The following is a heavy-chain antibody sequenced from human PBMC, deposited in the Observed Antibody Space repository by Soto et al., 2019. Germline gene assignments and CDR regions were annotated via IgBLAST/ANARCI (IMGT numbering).Heavy chain of an antibody. Sequence: QVQLVESGGGVVQPGRSLRLSCAASGFTFSNYGMHWVRQAPGKGLEWMAVIWYDGSNKYYADSVKGRFSISRDNSKNTLYLQMNSLRAEDTAVYYCASLVEMPYWGQGTLVTVSS. V-gene: IGHV3-33*01. CDR3: ASLVEMPY. D-gene: IGHD2-2*01. J-gene: IGHJ4*02. CDR1: GFTFSNYG. CDR2: IWYDGSNK.